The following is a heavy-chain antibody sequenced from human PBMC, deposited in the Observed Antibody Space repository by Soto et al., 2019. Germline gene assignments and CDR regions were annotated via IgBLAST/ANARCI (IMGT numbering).Heavy chain of an antibody. CDR2: INAGNGNT. CDR3: VKGEYYYDGSAYYPFDY. Sequence: VSVKVSCKASGYTFTSYAIHWVRQAPGPRLEWMGWINAGNGNTQYSQKFQGRFTISRDNSKNTAYLQMSSLRPEDTAVYYCVKGEYYYDGSAYYPFDYWGQGRMVTVSS. CDR1: GYTFTSYA. D-gene: IGHD3-22*01. V-gene: IGHV1-3*01. J-gene: IGHJ4*02.